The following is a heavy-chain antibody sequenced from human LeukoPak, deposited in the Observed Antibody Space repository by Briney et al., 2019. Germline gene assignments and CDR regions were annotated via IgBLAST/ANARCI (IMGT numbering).Heavy chain of an antibody. CDR2: INHSGST. V-gene: IGHV4-34*01. Sequence: SETLSLTCAVYGGSFSGYYWSWIRQPPGKGLEWIGEINHSGSTNYNPSLKSRVTISVDTSKNQLSLKLSSVTAADTAVYYCARGQTWYFQQASNWFDPWGQGTLVTVSS. CDR3: ARGQTWYFQQASNWFDP. D-gene: IGHD2/OR15-2a*01. CDR1: GGSFSGYY. J-gene: IGHJ5*02.